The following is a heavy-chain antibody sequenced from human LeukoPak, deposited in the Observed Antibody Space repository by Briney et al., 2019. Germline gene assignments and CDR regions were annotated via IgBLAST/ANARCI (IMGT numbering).Heavy chain of an antibody. D-gene: IGHD6-13*01. Sequence: PGASVKVSCKASGYTFTGYYMHWVRQAPGQGLEWMGWINPNSGGTNYAQKFQGRVTMTRDTSISTAYMELSRLRSDDTAVYYCAKAAAAYYYYYMDVWGKGTTVTISS. CDR1: GYTFTGYY. J-gene: IGHJ6*03. CDR3: AKAAAAYYYYYMDV. CDR2: INPNSGGT. V-gene: IGHV1-2*02.